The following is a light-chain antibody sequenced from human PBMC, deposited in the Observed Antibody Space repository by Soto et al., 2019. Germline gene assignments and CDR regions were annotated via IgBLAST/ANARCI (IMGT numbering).Light chain of an antibody. V-gene: IGLV6-57*01. J-gene: IGLJ3*02. CDR3: QSYDATNQV. Sequence: NFMLTQPHSVSESPGKTVIISCTRSSGSIASNYVQWYQQRPGSSPTTVIYEDNQRPSGVPARFSGSIDSSSNSASLTISGLETDDEADYYCQSYDATNQVFGGGTKVTVL. CDR2: EDN. CDR1: SGSIASNY.